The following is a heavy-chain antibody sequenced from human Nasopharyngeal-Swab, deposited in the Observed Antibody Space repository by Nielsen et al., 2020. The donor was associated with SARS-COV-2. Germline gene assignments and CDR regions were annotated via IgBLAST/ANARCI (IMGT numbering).Heavy chain of an antibody. CDR3: AREEGLRAYWSGSPFRYYYYGMDV. Sequence: WVRQAPGQGLEWMGGIIPILDTASYAQRFQGRVTITADESTSTAYMELSSLRSEDTAIYYCAREEGLRAYWSGSPFRYYYYGMDVWGQGTTVTVSS. J-gene: IGHJ6*02. V-gene: IGHV1-69*01. CDR2: IIPILDTA. D-gene: IGHD3-10*01.